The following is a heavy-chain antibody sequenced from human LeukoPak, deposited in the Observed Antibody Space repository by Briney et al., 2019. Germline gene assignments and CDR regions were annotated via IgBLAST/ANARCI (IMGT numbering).Heavy chain of an antibody. Sequence: PGGSLRLPCAASGFTFSSYAMSWVRQAPGKGLEWVSGISGSGGSTYYADSVKGRFTISRDNSKNTLYLQMNSLRAEDTAVYYCAKLYDFWSGYYFDYWGQGTLVTVSS. CDR3: AKLYDFWSGYYFDY. CDR1: GFTFSSYA. CDR2: ISGSGGST. J-gene: IGHJ4*02. V-gene: IGHV3-23*01. D-gene: IGHD3-3*01.